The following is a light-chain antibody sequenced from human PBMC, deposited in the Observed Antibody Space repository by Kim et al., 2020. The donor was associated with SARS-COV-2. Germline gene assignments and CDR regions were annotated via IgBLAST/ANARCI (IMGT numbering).Light chain of an antibody. CDR3: QQANTLPPT. Sequence: ESVGDRVTISCRASRRVGTYLIWYQQSPVKVPKLLIHDASHLQGGVPSRFSGSGSGTDFTLTINNLQPEDSAVYYCQQANTLPPTFGGGTKVDIK. V-gene: IGKV1-12*01. J-gene: IGKJ4*01. CDR2: DAS. CDR1: RRVGTY.